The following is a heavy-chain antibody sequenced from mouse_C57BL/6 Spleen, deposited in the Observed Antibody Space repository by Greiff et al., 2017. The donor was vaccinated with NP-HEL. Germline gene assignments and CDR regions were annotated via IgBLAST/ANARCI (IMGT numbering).Heavy chain of an antibody. D-gene: IGHD1-1*02. CDR2: INPYNGGT. CDR3: ARSGWDGGYYFDY. J-gene: IGHJ2*01. Sequence: VQLQQSGPVLVKPGASVKMSCKASGYTFTDYYMNWVKQSHGKSLEWIGVINPYNGGTSYNQKFKGKATLTVDKSSSTSYLELNSLTSEDSAVYYCARSGWDGGYYFDYWGQGTTLTVSS. CDR1: GYTFTDYY. V-gene: IGHV1-19*01.